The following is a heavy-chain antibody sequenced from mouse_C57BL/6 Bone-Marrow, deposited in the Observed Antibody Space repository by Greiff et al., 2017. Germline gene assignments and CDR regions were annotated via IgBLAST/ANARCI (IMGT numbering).Heavy chain of an antibody. V-gene: IGHV1-72*01. CDR2: IDPNSGGT. Sequence: QVQLKQSGAELVKPGASVKLSCKASGYTFTSYWMHWVKQRPGRGLEWIGRIDPNSGGTKYNEKFKSKDTLTVDKPSSTAYMQLSSLTSEDSAVYYCARDDYDPLYWYFDVWGTGTTVTVSS. D-gene: IGHD2-4*01. CDR1: GYTFTSYW. CDR3: ARDDYDPLYWYFDV. J-gene: IGHJ1*03.